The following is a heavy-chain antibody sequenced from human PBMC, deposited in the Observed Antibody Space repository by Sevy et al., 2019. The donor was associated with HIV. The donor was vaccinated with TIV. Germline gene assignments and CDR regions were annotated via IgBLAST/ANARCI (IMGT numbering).Heavy chain of an antibody. CDR1: GYTLTQFS. V-gene: IGHV1-24*01. Sequence: ASVKLSCKVSGYTLTQFSMHWVRQAPGKGLEWMTTFDPEDGDPEDGETIYAQKFLGRVTMTEDTSTDTAYMELSSLRSDDTAVYYCATTKDYYDSSGYPFDYWGQGTLVTVSS. CDR2: FDPEDGDPEDGET. D-gene: IGHD3-22*01. CDR3: ATTKDYYDSSGYPFDY. J-gene: IGHJ4*02.